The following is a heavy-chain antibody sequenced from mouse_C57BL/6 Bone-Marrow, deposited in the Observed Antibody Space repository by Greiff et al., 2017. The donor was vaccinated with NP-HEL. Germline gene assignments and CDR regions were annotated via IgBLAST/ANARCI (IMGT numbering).Heavy chain of an antibody. CDR1: GYTFTSYW. D-gene: IGHD2-1*01. CDR2: IHPNRGST. V-gene: IGHV1-64*01. CDR3: ARRGYGKGAMDY. Sequence: QVQLQQPGAELVKPGASVKLSCKASGYTFTSYWMPWVKQRPGQGLEWIGMIHPNRGSTTYNEKFKGKATLTVDKSSSAAYMQLSSLTSEDSAVYYCARRGYGKGAMDYWGQGTSVTVSS. J-gene: IGHJ4*01.